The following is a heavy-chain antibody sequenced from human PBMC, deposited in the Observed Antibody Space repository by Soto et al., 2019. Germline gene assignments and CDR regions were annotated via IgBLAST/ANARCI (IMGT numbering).Heavy chain of an antibody. CDR1: GGTFSSYT. V-gene: IGHV1-69*02. CDR3: AIGNCSSTSCYANWFDP. J-gene: IGHJ5*02. CDR2: IIPILGIA. D-gene: IGHD2-2*01. Sequence: QVQLVQSGAEVKKPGSSVKVSCKASGGTFSSYTISWVRQAPGQGLEWMGRIIPILGIANYAQKFQGRVTITADKSTSTAYMELSSLRSEDTAVYYCAIGNCSSTSCYANWFDPWGQGTLVTVSS.